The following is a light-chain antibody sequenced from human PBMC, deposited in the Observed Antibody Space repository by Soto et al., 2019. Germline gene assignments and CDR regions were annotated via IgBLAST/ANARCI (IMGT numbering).Light chain of an antibody. V-gene: IGKV1-17*01. CDR2: DAS. J-gene: IGKJ1*01. CDR1: QGIRND. CDR3: QQYNSSWT. Sequence: DIQMTQSPSSLSASVGDRVTITCRASQGIRNDLGWYQQKPGKAPKLLIYDASSLESGVPSRFSGSGSGTEFTLTISSLQPDDFATYYCQQYNSSWTFGQGTKVDIK.